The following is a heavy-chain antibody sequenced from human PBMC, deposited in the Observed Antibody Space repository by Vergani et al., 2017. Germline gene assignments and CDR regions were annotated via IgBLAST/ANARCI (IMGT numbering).Heavy chain of an antibody. CDR3: ACDGRYGSGSDLGRHDAFDI. D-gene: IGHD3-10*01. J-gene: IGHJ3*02. CDR1: GGSISSGCYY. CDR2: IYYSGST. V-gene: IGHV4-31*03. Sequence: QVQLQESGPGLVKPSQTLSLTCTVSGGSISSGCYYWSWIRQHPGKGLEWIGYIYYSGSTYYNPSLKSRVTISVDTSKNQFSLKLSSVTAADTAVYYCACDGRYGSGSDLGRHDAFDIWGQGTMVTVSS.